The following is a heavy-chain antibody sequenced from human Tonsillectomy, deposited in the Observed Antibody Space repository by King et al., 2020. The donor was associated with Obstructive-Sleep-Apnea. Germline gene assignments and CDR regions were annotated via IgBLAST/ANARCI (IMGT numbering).Heavy chain of an antibody. D-gene: IGHD4-11*01. CDR3: AKHRSDYSNVAKLSAINY. J-gene: IGHJ4*02. CDR2: ISGRGSNT. CDR1: GFTFSSYA. V-gene: IGHV3-23*04. Sequence: VQLVESGGGLVQPGGALRLSCAASGFTFSSYAMSWVRQATGKGREWVSGISGRGSNTDYADSVKGRFTNSRDNSKNTLYLQMNRLRAGDPAIYYCAKHRSDYSNVAKLSAINYWGQGTLVTVSS.